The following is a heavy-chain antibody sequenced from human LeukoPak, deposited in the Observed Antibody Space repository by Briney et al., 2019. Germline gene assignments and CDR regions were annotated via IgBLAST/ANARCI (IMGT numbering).Heavy chain of an antibody. CDR3: AGGSVDDFWSGYYPRLFDY. V-gene: IGHV4-4*02. CDR2: IYHSGST. D-gene: IGHD3-3*01. Sequence: PSETLSLTGAVSGGSISSSNWWSWVRQPPGKGLEWIGEIYHSGSTNYNPSLKSRVTISVDKSKNQFSLKLSSVTAADTAVYYCAGGSVDDFWSGYYPRLFDYWGQGTLVTVSS. CDR1: GGSISSSNW. J-gene: IGHJ4*02.